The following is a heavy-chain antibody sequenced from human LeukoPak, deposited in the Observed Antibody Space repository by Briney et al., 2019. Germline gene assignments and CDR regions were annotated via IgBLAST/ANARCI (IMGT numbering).Heavy chain of an antibody. CDR3: AKTAYYYDSSGRY. CDR1: GFTFSSYA. V-gene: IGHV3-23*01. D-gene: IGHD3-22*01. Sequence: GGSLRLSCAASGFTFSSYAMTWVRQAPGQGLDWVSGISDSGVTAYYADSVKGRFTISRDNSKSTLYLQMNSLKVEDTAVYYCAKTAYYYDSSGRYWGQGTLVTVSS. CDR2: ISDSGVTA. J-gene: IGHJ4*02.